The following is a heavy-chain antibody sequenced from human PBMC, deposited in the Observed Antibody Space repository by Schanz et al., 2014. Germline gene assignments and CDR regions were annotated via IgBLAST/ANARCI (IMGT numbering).Heavy chain of an antibody. CDR3: ARGGGPEDVFDI. CDR2: ISPYNGNT. J-gene: IGHJ3*02. V-gene: IGHV1-18*01. D-gene: IGHD5-12*01. Sequence: QVQLVQSGAEVKKPGASVRVSCKVSGYAFTTYGISWARQAPGQGPEWMGWISPYNGNTNYAQKLQGRVTMTTDTSTSTACMELRSLRSDDTAVYYCARGGGPEDVFDIWGQGTIXTVSS. CDR1: GYAFTTYG.